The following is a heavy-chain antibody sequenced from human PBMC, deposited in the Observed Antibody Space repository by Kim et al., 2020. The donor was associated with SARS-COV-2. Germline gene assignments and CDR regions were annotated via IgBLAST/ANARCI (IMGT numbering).Heavy chain of an antibody. CDR2: IYYSGST. D-gene: IGHD6-13*01. Sequence: SETLSLTCTVSGGSITTYYWSWIRQPPLKGLEWIGYIYYSGSTNYNPSLTSRVTISVATAKNQFSLKLSSVTAADTAVYYCARRRLGYSSSWNWFDPWGQGTLVTVSS. CDR1: GGSITTYY. V-gene: IGHV4-59*13. J-gene: IGHJ5*02. CDR3: ARRRLGYSSSWNWFDP.